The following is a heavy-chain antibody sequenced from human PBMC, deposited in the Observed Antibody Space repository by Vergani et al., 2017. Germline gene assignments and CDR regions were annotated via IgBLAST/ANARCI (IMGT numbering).Heavy chain of an antibody. CDR1: GGSISSSSYY. Sequence: QLQLQESGPGLVKPSETLSLTCTVSGGSISSSSYYWGWIRQPPGKGLEWIGYIYHSGSTYYNPSLKSRVTISVDRSKNQFSLKLSSVTAADTAVYYCARDIDYRGTGSTAFDIWGQGTMVTVSS. CDR3: ARDIDYRGTGSTAFDI. J-gene: IGHJ3*02. D-gene: IGHD4-11*01. CDR2: IYHSGST. V-gene: IGHV4-39*07.